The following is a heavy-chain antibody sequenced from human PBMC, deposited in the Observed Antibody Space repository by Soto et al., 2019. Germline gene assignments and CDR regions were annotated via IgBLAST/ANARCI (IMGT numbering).Heavy chain of an antibody. Sequence: PGQSLKISCKASGYDFSTHWIGWVRHMPGKGLQWMAIIYPSDSDTKYSPSFQGHVTISVDKSISTAYLQWSGLQASDSAKYFCARLFTDAGFWDYCDYWGPGTLVTVSS. D-gene: IGHD3-16*01. CDR2: IYPSDSDT. CDR1: GYDFSTHW. J-gene: IGHJ4*02. CDR3: ARLFTDAGFWDYCDY. V-gene: IGHV5-51*01.